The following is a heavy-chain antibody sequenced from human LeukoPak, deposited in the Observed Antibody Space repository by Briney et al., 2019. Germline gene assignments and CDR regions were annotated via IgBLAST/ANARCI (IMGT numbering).Heavy chain of an antibody. CDR1: GYIFTTFS. J-gene: IGHJ4*02. CDR2: INTNTGNP. D-gene: IGHD6-6*01. CDR3: ARKQVEPDRYFDY. Sequence: ASVKVSCKASGYIFTTFSLNWVRQAPGQGLEWMGWINTNTGNPTYAQGFSGRFVFSLDTSVSTAFLQISSLEAEDTAVYYCARKQVEPDRYFDYWGQGTLVTVSS. V-gene: IGHV7-4-1*02.